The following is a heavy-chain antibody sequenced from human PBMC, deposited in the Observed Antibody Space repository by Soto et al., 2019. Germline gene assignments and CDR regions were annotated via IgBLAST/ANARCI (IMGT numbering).Heavy chain of an antibody. CDR1: GLTFNNYW. J-gene: IGHJ1*01. V-gene: IGHV3-74*01. D-gene: IGHD7-27*01. Sequence: EVQLGESGGGLVQPGGSLRLSCTASGLTFNNYWMHWVRQAPGKGPVWVSRINGDGRTTTYADSVRGRFTISRDNAKKTVYLQMTSLRAEDTAVYYCAGGDDVGAGTFYLTEHWGQGSLVTVSS. CDR3: AGGDDVGAGTFYLTEH. CDR2: INGDGRTT.